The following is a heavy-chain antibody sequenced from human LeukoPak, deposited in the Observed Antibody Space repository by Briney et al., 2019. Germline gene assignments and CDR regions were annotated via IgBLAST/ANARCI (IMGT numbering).Heavy chain of an antibody. CDR3: ASPPGLRPLEAFDI. CDR1: GFTFSSYA. V-gene: IGHV3-30-3*01. Sequence: PGGSLRLSCAASGFTFSSYAMHWVRQAPGKGLEWVAVISYDGSNKYYADSVKGRFTISRDNSKNTLYLQMNSLRAEDTAVYYCASPPGLRPLEAFDIWGQGTMVTVSS. D-gene: IGHD3-10*01. CDR2: ISYDGSNK. J-gene: IGHJ3*02.